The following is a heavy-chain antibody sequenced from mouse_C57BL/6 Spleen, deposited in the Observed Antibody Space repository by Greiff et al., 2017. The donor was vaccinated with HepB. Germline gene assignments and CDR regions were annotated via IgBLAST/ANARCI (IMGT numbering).Heavy chain of an antibody. CDR1: GYAFSSSW. CDR3: ARSTTTVVPYWYFDV. V-gene: IGHV1-82*01. D-gene: IGHD1-1*01. Sequence: QVQLQQSGPELVKPGASVKISCKASGYAFSSSWMNWVKQRPGKGLEWIGRIYPGDGDTNYNGKFKGKATLTADKSSSTAYMQLSSLTSEDSAVYFCARSTTTVVPYWYFDVWGTETTVTVSS. J-gene: IGHJ1*03. CDR2: IYPGDGDT.